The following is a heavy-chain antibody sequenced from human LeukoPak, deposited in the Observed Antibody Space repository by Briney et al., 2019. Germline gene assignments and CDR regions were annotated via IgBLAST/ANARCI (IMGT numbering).Heavy chain of an antibody. V-gene: IGHV1-69*13. D-gene: IGHD1-26*01. CDR1: GGTFSSYA. CDR3: ARVDPYSGSYSSFDY. Sequence: GASVKVSCKASGGTFSSYAISWVRRAPGQGLEWMGGIIPIFGTANYAQKFQGRVTITADESTSTAYMELSSLRSEDTAVYYCARVDPYSGSYSSFDYWGQGTLVTVSS. J-gene: IGHJ4*02. CDR2: IIPIFGTA.